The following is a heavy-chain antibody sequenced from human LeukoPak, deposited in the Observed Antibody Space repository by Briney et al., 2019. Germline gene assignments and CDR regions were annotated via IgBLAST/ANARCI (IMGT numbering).Heavy chain of an antibody. V-gene: IGHV3-21*01. Sequence: GGSLRLSCAASGFTFSSYSMNWVRQAPGKGLEWVSSISSSSSYIYYADSVKGRFTISRDNAKNSLYLQMNSLRAEDTAVYYCARDLSLGDSSGYYPAYYFDYWGQGTLVTVSS. CDR1: GFTFSSYS. CDR2: ISSSSSYI. D-gene: IGHD3-22*01. CDR3: ARDLSLGDSSGYYPAYYFDY. J-gene: IGHJ4*02.